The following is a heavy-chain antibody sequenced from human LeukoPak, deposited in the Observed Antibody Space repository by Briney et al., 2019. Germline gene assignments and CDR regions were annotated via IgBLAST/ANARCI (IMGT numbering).Heavy chain of an antibody. D-gene: IGHD2-21*02. CDR2: ISYDGSDK. J-gene: IGHJ4*02. Sequence: GGSLRLSCAASGFTFNSYAMHWVRQAPGKGLEWVAVISYDGSDKYYADSVRGRFTISRDNSKNTLFLQMNSLRAEDTAMYYCARGGPGGDCCDYWGQGTRSPSPQ. V-gene: IGHV3-30*04. CDR1: GFTFNSYA. CDR3: ARGGPGGDCCDY.